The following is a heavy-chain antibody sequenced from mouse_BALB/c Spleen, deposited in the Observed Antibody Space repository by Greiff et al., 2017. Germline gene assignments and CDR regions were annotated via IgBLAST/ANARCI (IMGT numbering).Heavy chain of an antibody. CDR3: ARSDYYGSSGNY. CDR1: GYTFTSYT. CDR2: INPSSGYT. V-gene: IGHV1-4*01. Sequence: VQLQQSGAELARPGASVKMSCKASGYTFTSYTMHWVKQRPGQGLEWIGYINPSSGYTNYNQKFKDKATLTADKSSSTAYMQLSSLTSEDSAVYYCARSDYYGSSGNYWGQGTTLTVSS. J-gene: IGHJ2*01. D-gene: IGHD1-1*01.